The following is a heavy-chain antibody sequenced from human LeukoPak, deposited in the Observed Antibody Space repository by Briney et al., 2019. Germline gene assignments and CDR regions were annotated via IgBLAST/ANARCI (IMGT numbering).Heavy chain of an antibody. CDR3: VKDKYPVVVAATLDY. CDR1: GFTFSNYA. V-gene: IGHV3-64D*09. D-gene: IGHD2-15*01. CDR2: ISSNGGIA. Sequence: GGSLRLSCSASGFTFSNYAMHWVRQAPGKGLEYVSDISSNGGIAYYADSVKGRFTVSRDNSKNMLYLQMNSLRAEDTAVYYCVKDKYPVVVAATLDYWGQGILVTVSS. J-gene: IGHJ4*02.